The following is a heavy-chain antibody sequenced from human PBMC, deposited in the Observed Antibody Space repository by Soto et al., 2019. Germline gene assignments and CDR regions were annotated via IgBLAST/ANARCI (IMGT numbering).Heavy chain of an antibody. CDR2: ISDDGSNK. CDR1: GFAFSNYG. D-gene: IGHD3-3*01. J-gene: IGHJ6*02. Sequence: GGSLRLSCAASGFAFSNYGMHWVRQAPGKGLEWVAFISDDGSNKYYADSMKGRFTMSRDNSKSTLYLQMNSLRVEDTAVYYCTKRRNVLRFLEWSSGMEVWGQGTTVTVSS. CDR3: TKRRNVLRFLEWSSGMEV. V-gene: IGHV3-30*18.